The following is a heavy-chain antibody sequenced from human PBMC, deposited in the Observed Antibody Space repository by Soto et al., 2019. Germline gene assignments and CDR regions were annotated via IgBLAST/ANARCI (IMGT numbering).Heavy chain of an antibody. CDR3: VRTIQPGTTTHFDY. Sequence: GGSLRLSCASSGFTFDANYIDRVRQAPGKGLGWVGRSRNKPHSYSTTYAASVKGRFTFSRDDSKNSVYLQMNSLKTEDTAVYHCVRTIQPGTTTHFDYWGQGTLVTVSS. CDR1: GFTFDANY. J-gene: IGHJ4*02. CDR2: SRNKPHSYST. V-gene: IGHV3-72*01. D-gene: IGHD1-1*01.